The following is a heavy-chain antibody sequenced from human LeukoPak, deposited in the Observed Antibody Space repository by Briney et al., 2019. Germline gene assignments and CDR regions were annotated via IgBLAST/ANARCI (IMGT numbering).Heavy chain of an antibody. CDR3: ASFRLASAAFDI. D-gene: IGHD6-19*01. J-gene: IGHJ3*02. CDR2: ISYSGST. V-gene: IGHV4-59*12. Sequence: PSETLSLTCTVSGDSISNYYWSWIRQPPGKGLEWIGYISYSGSTNYNSSLKSRVTISVDRSKNQFSLKLSSVTAADTAVYYCASFRLASAAFDIWGQGTMVTVSS. CDR1: GDSISNYY.